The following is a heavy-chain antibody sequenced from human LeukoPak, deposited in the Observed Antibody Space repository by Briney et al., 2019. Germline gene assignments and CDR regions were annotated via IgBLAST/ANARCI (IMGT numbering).Heavy chain of an antibody. D-gene: IGHD2-15*01. CDR1: GGSIGNYY. V-gene: IGHV4-59*01. J-gene: IGHJ4*02. CDR3: ARAALGFCSGGTCPYYFDH. Sequence: SETLSLTCTVSGGSIGNYYWSWIRQPPGKGLEWIAYIDYSGSTRYNPSLQSRVTISVDTSKNQFSLRLNSVTAADSAVYYCARAALGFCSGGTCPYYFDHWGQGTLVTVSS. CDR2: IDYSGST.